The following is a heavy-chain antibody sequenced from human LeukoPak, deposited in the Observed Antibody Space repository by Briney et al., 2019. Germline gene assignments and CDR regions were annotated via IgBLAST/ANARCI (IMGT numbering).Heavy chain of an antibody. J-gene: IGHJ6*03. V-gene: IGHV1-18*01. Sequence: ASVKVSCKASGYTFTSYGISWVRQAPGQGLEWMGWVSAYNGNTNYAQKLQGRVTMTTDTSTSTAYMELRSLRSDDTAVYYCARRIQVWSGDHYYYYMDVWGKGTTVTVS. CDR2: VSAYNGNT. CDR1: GYTFTSYG. D-gene: IGHD5-18*01. CDR3: ARRIQVWSGDHYYYYMDV.